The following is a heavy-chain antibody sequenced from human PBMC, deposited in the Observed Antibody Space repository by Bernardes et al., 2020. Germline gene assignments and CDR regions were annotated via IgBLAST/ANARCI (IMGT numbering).Heavy chain of an antibody. CDR1: GFTFSSYA. CDR2: ISGSGGST. J-gene: IGHJ5*02. Sequence: SLRLSCAASGFTFSSYAMSWVRQAPGKGLEWVSAISGSGGSTYYADSVKGRFTISRDNSKNTLYLQMNSLRAEDTAVYYCAKVLGTYYDFWSGPIQFDPWGQGTLVTVSS. D-gene: IGHD3-3*01. CDR3: AKVLGTYYDFWSGPIQFDP. V-gene: IGHV3-23*01.